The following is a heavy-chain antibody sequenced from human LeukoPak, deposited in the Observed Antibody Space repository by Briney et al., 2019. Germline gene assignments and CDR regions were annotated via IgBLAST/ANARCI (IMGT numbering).Heavy chain of an antibody. CDR2: IWYDGSYK. V-gene: IGHV3-33*06. Sequence: PGGSLRLSCAASGFTFSHYGMHWVRQAPGKGLDWVAVIWYDGSYKYYADSVKGRFTISRDNSKNTLYLQMNSLRAEDTAIYFCAKVVQYTVSTGTGLDYWGQGTLVTVSS. CDR3: AKVVQYTVSTGTGLDY. J-gene: IGHJ4*02. CDR1: GFTFSHYG. D-gene: IGHD1-1*01.